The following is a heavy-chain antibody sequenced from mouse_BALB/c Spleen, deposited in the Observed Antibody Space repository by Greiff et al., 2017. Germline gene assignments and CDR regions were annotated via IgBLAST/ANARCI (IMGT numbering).Heavy chain of an antibody. D-gene: IGHD1-1*01. V-gene: IGHV1-69*02. Sequence: VQLQQSGAELVRPGASVKLSCKASGYTFTSYWINWVKQRPGQGLEWIGNIYPSDSYTNYNQKFKDKATLTVDKSSSTAYMQLSSPTSEDSAVYYCTRVLGPYYAMDYWGQGTSVTVSS. CDR2: IYPSDSYT. CDR1: GYTFTSYW. J-gene: IGHJ4*01. CDR3: TRVLGPYYAMDY.